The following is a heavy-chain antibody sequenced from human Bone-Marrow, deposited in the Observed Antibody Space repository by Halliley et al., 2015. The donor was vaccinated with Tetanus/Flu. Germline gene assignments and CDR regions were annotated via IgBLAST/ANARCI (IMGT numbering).Heavy chain of an antibody. V-gene: IGHV5-10-1*01. D-gene: IGHD6-13*01. J-gene: IGHJ6*02. CDR2: IDPSDSYT. Sequence: LEWMGRIDPSDSYTKHSPSFKGPVTISVDKSISTAYLQWSSLEASDTGIYYCARRSFITSMDVWGQGTTVTVSS. CDR3: ARRSFITSMDV.